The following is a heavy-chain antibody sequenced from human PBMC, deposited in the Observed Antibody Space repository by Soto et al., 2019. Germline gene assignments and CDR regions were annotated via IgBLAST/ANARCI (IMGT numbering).Heavy chain of an antibody. V-gene: IGHV4-30-4*01. CDR3: ARGGGYDY. Sequence: QVQLQESGPGLVKPSQTLSLTCIVSGVSISSGDDYWSWIRQPPGKGLEWIGYLYSSGSTYSTPSLRRRAPISADTSKNQFSLQLTSVTAADPAVYYCARGGGYDYWGQGALVTVSS. D-gene: IGHD3-22*01. CDR1: GVSISSGDDY. CDR2: LYSSGST. J-gene: IGHJ4*02.